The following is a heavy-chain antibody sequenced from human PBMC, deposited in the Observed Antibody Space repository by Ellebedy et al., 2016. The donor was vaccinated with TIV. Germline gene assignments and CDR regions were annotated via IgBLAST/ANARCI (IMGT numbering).Heavy chain of an antibody. V-gene: IGHV3-33*08. CDR1: GFTFSSYG. J-gene: IGHJ3*02. CDR3: ARDCSGGSCNDAFDI. D-gene: IGHD2-15*01. Sequence: GESLKISCAASGFTFSSYGMHWVRQAPGKGLEWVAVIWYDGSNKYYADSVKGRFTISRDNSKNTLYLQMNSLRAEETDVYYCARDCSGGSCNDAFDIWGQGTMVSVSS. CDR2: IWYDGSNK.